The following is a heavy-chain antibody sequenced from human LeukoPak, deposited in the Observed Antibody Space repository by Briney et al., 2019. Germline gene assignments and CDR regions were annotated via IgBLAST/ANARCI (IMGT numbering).Heavy chain of an antibody. V-gene: IGHV4-39*01. CDR3: ARLGKYAFDI. Sequence: SETLSLTCTVSGGSLSSSTYYWGWIRQSPGKGLEWIGSIFYSGSTSYNPSLKSRVTISVDTSKNQFSLNLSSVTAADTAVYYCARLGKYAFDIWGQGTMVTVSS. J-gene: IGHJ3*02. CDR2: IFYSGST. CDR1: GGSLSSSTYY.